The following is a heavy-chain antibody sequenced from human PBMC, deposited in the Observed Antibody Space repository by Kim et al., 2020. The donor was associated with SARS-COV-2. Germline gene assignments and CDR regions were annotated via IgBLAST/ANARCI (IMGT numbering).Heavy chain of an antibody. Sequence: GGSLRLSCAASGFTFSSYWFHWVRQAPEKGLVWVSRMDPDGTTINYADSVKGRFTISRDNAKNTLYLQMNSLRADDTAVYYCVRGTIAPAGTDYWSQGTLVTVSP. D-gene: IGHD6-13*01. CDR2: MDPDGTTI. J-gene: IGHJ4*02. CDR3: VRGTIAPAGTDY. V-gene: IGHV3-74*01. CDR1: GFTFSSYW.